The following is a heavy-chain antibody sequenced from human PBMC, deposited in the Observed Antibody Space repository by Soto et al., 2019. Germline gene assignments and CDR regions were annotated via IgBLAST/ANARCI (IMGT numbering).Heavy chain of an antibody. CDR2: IIPILGIA. V-gene: IGHV1-69*02. D-gene: IGHD6-19*01. CDR1: GGTFSSYT. CDR3: ASRWEYWGGRAVAGRNPLDY. J-gene: IGHJ4*02. Sequence: QVQLVQSGAEVKKPGSSVKVSCKASGGTFSSYTISWVRQAPGQGLEWMGRIIPILGIANYAQKFQGRVTITADKSTSTAYMELSSLRSEDTAVYYCASRWEYWGGRAVAGRNPLDYWGQGTLVTVSS.